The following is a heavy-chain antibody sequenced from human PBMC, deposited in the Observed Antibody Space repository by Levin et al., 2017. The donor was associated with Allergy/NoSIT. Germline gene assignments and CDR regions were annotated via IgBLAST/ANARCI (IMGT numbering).Heavy chain of an antibody. V-gene: IGHV4-39*07. Sequence: SETLSLTCTVSGGSISSSSYYWGWIRQPPGKGLEWIGSIYYSGSTYYNPSLKSRVTISVDTSKNQFSLKLSSVTAADTAVYYCARDGDIVVVAALPYYGMDGWGQGTTVTVSS. CDR3: ARDGDIVVVAALPYYGMDG. D-gene: IGHD2-2*01. J-gene: IGHJ6*02. CDR1: GGSISSSSYY. CDR2: IYYSGST.